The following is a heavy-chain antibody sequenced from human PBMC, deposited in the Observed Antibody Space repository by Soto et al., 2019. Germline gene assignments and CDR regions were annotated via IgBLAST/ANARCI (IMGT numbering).Heavy chain of an antibody. CDR1: GYTFTSYG. CDR2: ISAYNGNT. CDR3: AREGRGGIKYCSGCSCYLDAFDI. Sequence: QVQLVQSGAEVKQPGASVKVSCKASGYTFTSYGISWVRQAPGQGLEWMGWISAYNGNTNYAQKRQGRVTSTTDTSTSTAYRELRSLRSDDTAVYYCAREGRGGIKYCSGCSCYLDAFDIWGQGTMVTVSS. D-gene: IGHD2-15*01. V-gene: IGHV1-18*01. J-gene: IGHJ3*02.